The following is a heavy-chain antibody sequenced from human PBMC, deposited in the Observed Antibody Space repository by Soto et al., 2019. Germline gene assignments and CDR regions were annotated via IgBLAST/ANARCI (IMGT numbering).Heavy chain of an antibody. Sequence: PSETLSLTCTVSGGSISSSSYYWGWIRQPPGKGLEWIGSIYYSGSTYYNPFLKSRVTISVDTSKNQFSLKLSSVTAADTAVYYCARDDSYDSSGTFDYWGQGTLVTVSS. D-gene: IGHD3-22*01. J-gene: IGHJ4*02. V-gene: IGHV4-39*02. CDR1: GGSISSSSYY. CDR2: IYYSGST. CDR3: ARDDSYDSSGTFDY.